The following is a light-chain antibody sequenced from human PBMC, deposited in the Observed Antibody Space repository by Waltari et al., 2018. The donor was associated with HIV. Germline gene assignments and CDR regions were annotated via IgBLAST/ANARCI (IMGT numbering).Light chain of an antibody. Sequence: QSVLTQPPSASGTPGQRVPSSCSGSNSNIGSTPVTWYQQLPGTAPKLLIYSNNQRPSGVPDRVSGSKSGTSASLAISGLQSEDEADYYCAAWDDSLNGVVFGGGTKLTVL. CDR3: AAWDDSLNGVV. V-gene: IGLV1-44*01. CDR2: SNN. J-gene: IGLJ2*01. CDR1: NSNIGSTP.